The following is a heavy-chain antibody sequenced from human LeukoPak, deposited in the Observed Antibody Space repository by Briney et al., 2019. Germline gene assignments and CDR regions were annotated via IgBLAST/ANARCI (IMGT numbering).Heavy chain of an antibody. CDR1: GFTFSNAW. CDR3: PTLNWGTYYGMDV. V-gene: IGHV3-15*07. J-gene: IGHJ6*04. Sequence: PGGSLRLSCAASGFTFSNAWMNWVRQAPGKGLEWVGRIKSKTDGGTTDYAAPVKGRFTISRDDSKNTLYLQMNSLKTEDTAVYSVPTLNWGTYYGMDVWAKGTRSPSPQ. CDR2: IKSKTDGGTT. D-gene: IGHD7-27*01.